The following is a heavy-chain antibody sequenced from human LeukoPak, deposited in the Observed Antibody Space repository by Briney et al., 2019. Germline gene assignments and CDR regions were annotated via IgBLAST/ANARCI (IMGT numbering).Heavy chain of an antibody. J-gene: IGHJ4*02. D-gene: IGHD1-7*01. CDR1: GFTFDDYG. Sequence: GGSLRLSCAASGFTFDDYGMSWVRQAPGKGLEWVSIVYSDGTTYYADSVKGRFSVSRDISKNTMSVQMNGLRPEDTAVYYCARVNYAGGFDYWGQGTLVTVSS. CDR2: VYSDGTT. CDR3: ARVNYAGGFDY. V-gene: IGHV3-66*02.